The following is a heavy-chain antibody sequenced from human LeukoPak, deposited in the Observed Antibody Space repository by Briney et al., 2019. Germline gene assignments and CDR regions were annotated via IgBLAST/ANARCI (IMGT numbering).Heavy chain of an antibody. CDR2: IYPGDSDT. Sequence: GESLTISCKGSGYSFTTYWIGWVRQMPGKGLEWMGIIYPGDSDTRYSPSFQGQVTISADKSINTAYLQWSNLKASDTAMYYCARHHGPYRSGDYWGQGTLVTVSS. J-gene: IGHJ4*02. V-gene: IGHV5-51*01. CDR3: ARHHGPYRSGDY. CDR1: GYSFTTYW. D-gene: IGHD3-10*01.